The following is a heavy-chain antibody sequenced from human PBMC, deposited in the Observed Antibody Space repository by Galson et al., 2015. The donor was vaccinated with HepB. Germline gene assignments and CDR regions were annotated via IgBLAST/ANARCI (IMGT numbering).Heavy chain of an antibody. CDR2: IFSNDEK. D-gene: IGHD3-3*01. CDR3: ARIQGITIFGVVMRTGFDP. J-gene: IGHJ5*02. V-gene: IGHV2-26*01. CDR1: GFSLSNARMG. Sequence: PALVKPTQTLTLTCTVSGFSLSNARMGVSWIRQPPGKALEWLAHIFSNDEKSYSTSLKSRLTISKDTSKSQVVLTMTNMDPVDTATYYCARIQGITIFGVVMRTGFDPWGQGTLVTASS.